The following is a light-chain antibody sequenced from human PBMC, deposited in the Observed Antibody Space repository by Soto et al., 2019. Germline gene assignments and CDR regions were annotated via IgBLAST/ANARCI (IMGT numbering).Light chain of an antibody. V-gene: IGLV2-23*02. CDR1: SSDFGNYNL. Sequence: QSVLTQPASVSGSPGRSITTSCTGTSSDFGNYNLVSWYQQHPGKVPKLILFEVNKRPSGVSGRFSGSKSGNTASLTISGLQAEDEADYYCCSFTSSNTHVFGTGTKVTVL. CDR3: CSFTSSNTHV. J-gene: IGLJ1*01. CDR2: EVN.